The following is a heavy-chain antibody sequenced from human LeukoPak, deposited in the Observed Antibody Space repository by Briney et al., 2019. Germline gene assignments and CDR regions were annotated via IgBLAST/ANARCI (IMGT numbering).Heavy chain of an antibody. J-gene: IGHJ4*02. CDR1: GYSISGAYY. Sequence: SETLSLTCTVSGYSISGAYYWGWVRQPPGKGLEWIGSIYYSGSTYYNPSLKSRVTISVDTSKNQFSLKLSSVTAADTAVYYCARGGLLWFGELVDYWGQGTLVTVSS. V-gene: IGHV4-38-2*02. D-gene: IGHD3-10*01. CDR2: IYYSGST. CDR3: ARGGLLWFGELVDY.